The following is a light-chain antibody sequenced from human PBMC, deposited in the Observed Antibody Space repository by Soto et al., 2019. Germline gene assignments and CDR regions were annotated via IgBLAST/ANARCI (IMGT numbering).Light chain of an antibody. J-gene: IGKJ2*01. CDR1: QSIASF. V-gene: IGKV1-39*01. CDR2: ASF. CDR3: RQSYITPYT. Sequence: DIQMTQSPSSLSVSVGDRVTITCRASQSIASFLNWYQQKPGKAPKLLIYASFNLQSGVPSRFSGSGSGTDFTLTISSLEPEDFATYYCRQSYITPYTFGQGTILEIK.